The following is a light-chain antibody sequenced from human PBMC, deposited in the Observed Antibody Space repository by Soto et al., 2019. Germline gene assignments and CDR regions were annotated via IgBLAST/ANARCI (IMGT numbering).Light chain of an antibody. CDR1: QSVYTW. CDR2: KAS. CDR3: QHYNSYSEA. Sequence: DIQMTQSPSSLSASIGDRVTISCRASQSVYTWLVWYQQKPGKAPKLLIYKASTLKSGVPSRFSGSGSGTEFTLTISSLQPDDFETYYGQHYNSYSEAFGQGTKVELK. J-gene: IGKJ1*01. V-gene: IGKV1-5*03.